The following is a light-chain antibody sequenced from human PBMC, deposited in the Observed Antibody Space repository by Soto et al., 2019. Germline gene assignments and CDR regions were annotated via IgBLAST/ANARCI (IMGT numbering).Light chain of an antibody. Sequence: QSVLTQPPSASGTPGQRVTISCSTGSSNLGDNTVNWYQHVPGTAPKLLIYSYDQRPSGVPDRFSGSKSGTSASLAISGLQSEDEADYYCAAWDASLDGYVFGTGTKVPVL. CDR1: SSNLGDNT. CDR3: AAWDASLDGYV. V-gene: IGLV1-44*01. J-gene: IGLJ1*01. CDR2: SYD.